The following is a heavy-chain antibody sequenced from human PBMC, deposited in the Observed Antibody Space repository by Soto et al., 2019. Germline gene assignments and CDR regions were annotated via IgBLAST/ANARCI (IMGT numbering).Heavy chain of an antibody. CDR3: ANSPLLYVTEDAFDI. Sequence: SGPTLVKPTQTLTLTCTFSGFSLSTSGVGVGWIRQPPGKALEWLALIYWDDDKRSSPTLKSRITITKDTSKNQVVLTMTNMDPVDTAKYYCANSPLLYVTEDAFDIWGQGTMVTVSS. CDR2: IYWDDDK. J-gene: IGHJ3*02. D-gene: IGHD3-10*01. V-gene: IGHV2-5*02. CDR1: GFSLSTSGVG.